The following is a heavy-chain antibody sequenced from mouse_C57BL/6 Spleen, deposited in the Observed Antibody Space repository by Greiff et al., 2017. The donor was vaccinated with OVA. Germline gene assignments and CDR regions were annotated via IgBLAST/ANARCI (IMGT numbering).Heavy chain of an antibody. V-gene: IGHV5-4*01. D-gene: IGHD1-1*01. CDR1: GFTFSSYA. CDR3: ARDAITTVVANYFDY. J-gene: IGHJ2*01. Sequence: EVKLVESGGGLVKPGGSLKLSCAASGFTFSSYAVSWVRQTPEKRLEWVATISDGGSYTYYPDNVKGRFTISRDNAKNNLYLQMSHLKSEDTAMYYCARDAITTVVANYFDYWGQGTTLTVSS. CDR2: ISDGGSYT.